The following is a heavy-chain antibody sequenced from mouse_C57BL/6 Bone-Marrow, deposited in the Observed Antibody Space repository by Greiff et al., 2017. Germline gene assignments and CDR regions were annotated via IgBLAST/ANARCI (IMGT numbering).Heavy chain of an antibody. CDR2: IYPGNSDT. CDR1: GYTFTSYW. CDR3: TRFSYDYPWYFDY. V-gene: IGHV1-5*01. D-gene: IGHD2-4*01. J-gene: IGHJ2*01. Sequence: DVQLQESGTVLARPGASVKMSCKTSGYTFTSYWMHWVKQRPGQGLEWIGAIYPGNSDTSYNQKFKGKAKLTAVTSASTAYMELSSLTNEDSAVYYCTRFSYDYPWYFDYWGQGTTLTVSS.